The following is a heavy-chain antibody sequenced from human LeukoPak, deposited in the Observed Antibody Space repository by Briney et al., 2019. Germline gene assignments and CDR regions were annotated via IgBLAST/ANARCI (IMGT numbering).Heavy chain of an antibody. V-gene: IGHV4-61*08. Sequence: SQTLSLTCTVSGGSISSGDYYWSWIRQPPGKGLEWIGYIYYSGSTNYNPSLKSRVTISVDTSKNQFSLKLSSVTAADTAVYYCARLFVGATTSYYFDYWGQGTLVTVSS. CDR2: IYYSGST. J-gene: IGHJ4*02. CDR1: GGSISSGDYY. D-gene: IGHD1-26*01. CDR3: ARLFVGATTSYYFDY.